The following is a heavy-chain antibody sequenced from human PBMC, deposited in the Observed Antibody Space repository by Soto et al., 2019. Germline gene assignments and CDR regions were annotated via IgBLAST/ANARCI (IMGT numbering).Heavy chain of an antibody. CDR1: GYTFTSYG. CDR2: ISAYNGNT. J-gene: IGHJ4*02. Sequence: QVQLVQSGAEVKKPGASVRVSCKASGYTFTSYGISWVRQAPGQGLEWVGWISAYNGNTKYAQNLQGRVTLTTDTSTSTAYMTLRSLRSDDTAVYSCARESPPADYWGQGTLVTVSS. V-gene: IGHV1-18*01. CDR3: ARESPPADY.